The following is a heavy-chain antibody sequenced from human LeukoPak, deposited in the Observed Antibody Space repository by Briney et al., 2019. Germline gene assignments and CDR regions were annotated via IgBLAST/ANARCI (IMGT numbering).Heavy chain of an antibody. CDR1: GFTFRNYE. Sequence: GGSLRFSCAASGFTFRNYELNWVRQAPGKGLEWISYISDDNTIYYADSVKGRFTISRDNAKNLLSLQMYSLTDEDTAVYYCARRFDCWGQGTLVTVSS. V-gene: IGHV3-48*02. J-gene: IGHJ4*02. CDR3: ARRFDC. CDR2: ISDDNTI.